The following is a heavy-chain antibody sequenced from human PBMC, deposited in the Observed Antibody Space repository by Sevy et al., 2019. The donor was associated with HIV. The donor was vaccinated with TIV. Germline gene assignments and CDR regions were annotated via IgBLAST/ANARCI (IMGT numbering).Heavy chain of an antibody. J-gene: IGHJ6*02. CDR3: ARHIAAHPPYYYYGMDV. Sequence: GESLKISCKGSGYSFTSYWIGWVRQMPGKGLEWMGIIYPGDSDTRYSPSFQAQVTISADKSISTAYLQWSSLKASDTAMYYCARHIAAHPPYYYYGMDVWGQGTTVTVSS. D-gene: IGHD6-6*01. CDR2: IYPGDSDT. CDR1: GYSFTSYW. V-gene: IGHV5-51*01.